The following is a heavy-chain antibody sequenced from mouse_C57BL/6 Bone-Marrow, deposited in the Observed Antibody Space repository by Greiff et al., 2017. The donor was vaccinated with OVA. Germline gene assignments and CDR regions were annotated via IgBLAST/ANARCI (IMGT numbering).Heavy chain of an antibody. CDR2: INPNYGTT. CDR1: GYSFTDYN. J-gene: IGHJ4*01. Sequence: VQLQQSGPELVKPGASVKISCKASGYSFTDYNMNWVKQSNGKSLEWIGVINPNYGTTSYNQKFKGKATLTVDQSSSTAYMQINSLTSEDSAVYYCALITTVVAPGAMDYWGQGTSVTVSS. V-gene: IGHV1-39*01. CDR3: ALITTVVAPGAMDY. D-gene: IGHD1-1*01.